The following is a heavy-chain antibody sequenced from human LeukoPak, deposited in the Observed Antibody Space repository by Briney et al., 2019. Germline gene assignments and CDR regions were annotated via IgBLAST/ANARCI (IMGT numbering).Heavy chain of an antibody. CDR2: MNPNSGNT. CDR3: ARGNRVFYDSSGYPYAFDI. J-gene: IGHJ3*02. Sequence: GASVKVSCKASGYTFTSYDINWVRQATGQGLEWVGWMNPNSGNTGYAQKFQGRVTMTRNTSISTAYMELSSLRSEDTAVYYCARGNRVFYDSSGYPYAFDIWGQGTMVTVSS. D-gene: IGHD3-22*01. CDR1: GYTFTSYD. V-gene: IGHV1-8*01.